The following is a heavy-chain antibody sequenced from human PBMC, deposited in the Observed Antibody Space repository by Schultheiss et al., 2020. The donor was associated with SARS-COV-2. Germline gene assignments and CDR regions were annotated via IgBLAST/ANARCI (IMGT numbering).Heavy chain of an antibody. V-gene: IGHV4-59*12. J-gene: IGHJ4*02. D-gene: IGHD3-22*01. CDR3: ARNNDYYDSSGYYPDY. CDR1: GGSISSYY. CDR2: IYYSGST. Sequence: SETLSLTCTVSGGSISSYYWSWIRQPPGKGLEWIGYIYYSGSTNYNPSLKSRVTISVDTSKNQFSLKLSSVTAADTAVYYCARNNDYYDSSGYYPDYWGQGTLVTGSS.